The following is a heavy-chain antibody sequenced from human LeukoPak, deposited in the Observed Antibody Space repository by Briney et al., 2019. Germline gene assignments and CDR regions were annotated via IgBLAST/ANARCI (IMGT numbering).Heavy chain of an antibody. V-gene: IGHV3-11*01. J-gene: IGHJ4*02. Sequence: PGGSLRLSCAASGFTFSDYYMSWIRQSPGKGLEWVSYISSSGSTIYYADSVKGRFTISRDNAKNSLYLQMNSLRAEDTAVYYCARDADGYYYDSSGYPDYWGQGTLVTVSS. CDR3: ARDADGYYYDSSGYPDY. CDR2: ISSSGSTI. CDR1: GFTFSDYY. D-gene: IGHD3-22*01.